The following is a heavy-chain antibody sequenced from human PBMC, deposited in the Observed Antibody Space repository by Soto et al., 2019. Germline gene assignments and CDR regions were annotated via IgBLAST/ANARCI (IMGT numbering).Heavy chain of an antibody. CDR3: AGSEWGDDYGDYVSVYFDY. J-gene: IGHJ4*02. D-gene: IGHD4-17*01. CDR2: IYYSGST. V-gene: IGHV4-39*07. CDR1: GGSISSNIHY. Sequence: SETLSLTCTVSGGSISSNIHYWAWIRQPPGKGLEFIGSIYYSGSTYYSPSLKSRVTISVDTSKNQFSLKLSSVTAADTAVYYCAGSEWGDDYGDYVSVYFDYWGQGTLVTVS.